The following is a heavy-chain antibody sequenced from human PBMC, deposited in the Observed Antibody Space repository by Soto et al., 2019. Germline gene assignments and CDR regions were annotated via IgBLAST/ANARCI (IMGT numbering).Heavy chain of an antibody. Sequence: QVQLQQWGAGLLKPSETLSLTCAVYDGSFSGYYWSWIRQPPGKGLEWIGEINHSGGTNYNPSLKSRVTISVDTSKNQFSLKLSSVTAADTAVYYGARNYGSGSYRTIDYWGQGTLVTVSS. J-gene: IGHJ4*02. CDR3: ARNYGSGSYRTIDY. CDR2: INHSGGT. CDR1: DGSFSGYY. D-gene: IGHD3-10*01. V-gene: IGHV4-34*01.